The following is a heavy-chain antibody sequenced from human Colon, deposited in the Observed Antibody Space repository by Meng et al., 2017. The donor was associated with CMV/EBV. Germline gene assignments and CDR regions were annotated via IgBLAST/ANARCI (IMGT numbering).Heavy chain of an antibody. CDR3: ARELGGVGATFYYYGMDV. Sequence: SVKVSCKASGGTFSSYAISWVRQAPGQGLEWMGGIIPLFGAPNYAQKFQGRVTITTDESTSTAYMELSSLRSEDSAVYYCARELGGVGATFYYYGMDVWGQGTTVTVSS. J-gene: IGHJ6*02. V-gene: IGHV1-69*05. CDR1: GGTFSSYA. CDR2: IIPLFGAP. D-gene: IGHD1-26*01.